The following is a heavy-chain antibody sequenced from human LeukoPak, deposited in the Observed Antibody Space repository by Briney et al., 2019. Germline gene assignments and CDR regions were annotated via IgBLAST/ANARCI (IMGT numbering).Heavy chain of an antibody. V-gene: IGHV1-46*03. CDR3: ARGAPRFLEWLKGFDP. CDR1: GYTFTSYY. D-gene: IGHD3-3*01. CDR2: INPSGGST. Sequence: GASVKVSCKASGYTFTSYYMHWVRQAPGQGLEWMGIINPSGGSTSYAQKFQGRVTMTRDTSTSTVYMELSSLRSEDTDVYYCARGAPRFLEWLKGFDPWGQGTLVTVSS. J-gene: IGHJ5*02.